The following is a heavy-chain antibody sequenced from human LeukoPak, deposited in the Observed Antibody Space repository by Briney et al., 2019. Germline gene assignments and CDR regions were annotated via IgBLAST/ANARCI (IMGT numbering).Heavy chain of an antibody. D-gene: IGHD2-2*01. CDR2: INPSGGST. J-gene: IGHJ6*03. CDR1: GYTFTSYY. CDR3: ARDMRYCSSTSCPAHYYYMDV. Sequence: GALVKVSCKASGYTFTSYYMHWVRQAPGQGLEWMGIINPSGGSTSYAQKFQGRVTMTRDTSTSTVYMELSSLRSEDTAVYFCARDMRYCSSTSCPAHYYYMDVWGKGTTVTVSS. V-gene: IGHV1-46*01.